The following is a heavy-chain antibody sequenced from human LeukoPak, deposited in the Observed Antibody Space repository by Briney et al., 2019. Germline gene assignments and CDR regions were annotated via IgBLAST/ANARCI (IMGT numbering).Heavy chain of an antibody. CDR1: GGSISNADYY. D-gene: IGHD6-13*01. J-gene: IGHJ4*01. V-gene: IGHV4-39*01. Sequence: PSETLSLTCSVSGGSISNADYYWGWIRQAPWKGLEWIGSIFYGERNHYNPSLKSRATMSVDTSKNQFSLKLTSVTAADAAMYYCARQLPTAAADTRGYFEYWGQGAVVTVSS. CDR3: ARQLPTAAADTRGYFEY. CDR2: IFYGERN.